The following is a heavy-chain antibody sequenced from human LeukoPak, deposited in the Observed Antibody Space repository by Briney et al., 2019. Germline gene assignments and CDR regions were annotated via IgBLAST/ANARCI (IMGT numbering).Heavy chain of an antibody. CDR1: GFRFSSYV. CDR2: ISGSGGGT. D-gene: IGHD3-22*01. V-gene: IGHV3-23*01. CDR3: AKRGVVIRVILVGFHKEAYYFDS. J-gene: IGHJ4*02. Sequence: GGSLRLSCAASGFRFSSYVMSWVRQAPGKGLEWVAGISGSGGGTKYADSVKGRFTISRDNRKNTLYLQMNSLRAEDTAMYFCAKRGVVIRVILVGFHKEAYYFDSWGQGALVTVSS.